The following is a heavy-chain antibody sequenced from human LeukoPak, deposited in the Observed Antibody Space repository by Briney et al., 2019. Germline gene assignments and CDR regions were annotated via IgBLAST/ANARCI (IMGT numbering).Heavy chain of an antibody. CDR3: ARDRRSGYSSGWYPFDP. D-gene: IGHD6-19*01. Sequence: GGSLRLSCAASGFTFSSYWMSWVRQAPGKGLEGVANINQDGSEKYYVDSVKGRFTISRENAKNSLYLQMNSLRAEDTAVYYCARDRRSGYSSGWYPFDPWGQGTLVTVSS. CDR2: INQDGSEK. J-gene: IGHJ5*02. CDR1: GFTFSSYW. V-gene: IGHV3-7*03.